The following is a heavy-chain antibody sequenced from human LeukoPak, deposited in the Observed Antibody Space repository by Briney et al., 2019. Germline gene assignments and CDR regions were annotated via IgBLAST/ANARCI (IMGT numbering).Heavy chain of an antibody. D-gene: IGHD1-14*01. J-gene: IGHJ3*02. CDR2: IDAAGDT. CDR1: GFTFSSYD. CDR3: ARGGKPAVFDI. V-gene: IGHV3-13*04. Sequence: PGGSLRLSCAASGFTFSSYDMHWVRQVTGTGLEWVSAIDAAGDTYYPGSVKGRFTISRENAKNSLYLQMNSLTAGDTAAYYCARGGKPAVFDIWGQGTMVTVSS.